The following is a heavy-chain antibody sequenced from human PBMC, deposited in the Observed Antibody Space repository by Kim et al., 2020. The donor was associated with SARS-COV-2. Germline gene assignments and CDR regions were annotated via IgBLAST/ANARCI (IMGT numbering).Heavy chain of an antibody. CDR2: ISSNGGST. CDR1: GFTFSSYA. J-gene: IGHJ3*02. CDR3: VMSRYFDWWPQPYAFDI. D-gene: IGHD3-9*01. V-gene: IGHV3-64D*09. Sequence: GGSLRLSCSASGFTFSSYAMHWVRQAPGKGLEYVSAISSNGGSTYYADSVKGRFTISRDNSKNTLYLQMSSLRAEDTAVYYCVMSRYFDWWPQPYAFDIWGQGTMVTVSS.